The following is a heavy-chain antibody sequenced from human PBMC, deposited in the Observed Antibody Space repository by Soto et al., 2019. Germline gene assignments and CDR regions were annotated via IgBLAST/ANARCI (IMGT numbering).Heavy chain of an antibody. CDR3: AKKGDCSGGSCYWPYYYYGMDV. CDR2: ISYDGSNK. CDR1: GFTFSSYG. J-gene: IGHJ6*02. Sequence: QVQLVESGGGVVQPGRSLRLSCAASGFTFSSYGMHWVRQAPGKGLEWVAVISYDGSNKYYADSVKGRFTISRDNSKNXXDXQXISRRAEDTAVYYCAKKGDCSGGSCYWPYYYYGMDVWGQGTTVTVSS. D-gene: IGHD2-15*01. V-gene: IGHV3-30*18.